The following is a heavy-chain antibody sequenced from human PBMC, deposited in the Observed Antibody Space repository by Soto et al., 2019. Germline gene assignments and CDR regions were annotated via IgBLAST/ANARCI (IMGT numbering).Heavy chain of an antibody. CDR2: SAYNGNT. J-gene: IGHJ6*02. D-gene: IGHD6-19*01. V-gene: IGHV1-18*01. Sequence: SAYNGNTNYAQKLQGRVTMTTDTSTSTAYMELRSLRSDDTAVYYCARDLEAYSSGWYGWVYYYYGMDVWGQGTTVTVSS. CDR3: ARDLEAYSSGWYGWVYYYYGMDV.